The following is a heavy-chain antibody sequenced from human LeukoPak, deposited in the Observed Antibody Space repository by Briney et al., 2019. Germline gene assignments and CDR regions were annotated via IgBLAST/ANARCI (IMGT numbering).Heavy chain of an antibody. CDR3: ARHQWVPAFDI. D-gene: IGHD1-26*01. J-gene: IGHJ3*02. Sequence: PSETLSLTCKVSGESMSGFYWNWIRQPPGKGLEWIGYMHYTGSTNYNPSLKSRVTISIDTSKNQFSLKLSSVTASDTAVYYCARHQWVPAFDIWGQGTMVTVPS. V-gene: IGHV4-59*08. CDR1: GESMSGFY. CDR2: MHYTGST.